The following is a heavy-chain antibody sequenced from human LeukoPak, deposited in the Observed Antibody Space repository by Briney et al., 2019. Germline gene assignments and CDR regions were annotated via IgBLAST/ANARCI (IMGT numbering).Heavy chain of an antibody. CDR3: AKDFYADRFRWFDP. CDR2: ISYDGSNK. D-gene: IGHD4-17*01. V-gene: IGHV3-30*18. J-gene: IGHJ5*02. CDR1: GFTFSSYG. Sequence: GGSLRLSCAASGFTFSSYGMHWVRQAPGKGLEWVAVISYDGSNKYHADSVKGRFTISRDNSKNTLYLQMDSLRAEDTAGYYCAKDFYADRFRWFDPWGQGTLVTVSS.